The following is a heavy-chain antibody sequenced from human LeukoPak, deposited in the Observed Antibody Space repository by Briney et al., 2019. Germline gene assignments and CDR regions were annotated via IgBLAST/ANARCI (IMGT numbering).Heavy chain of an antibody. CDR2: IRYDGSNE. D-gene: IGHD3-10*01. CDR3: AKDSARIFLWFYNWFDP. CDR1: GFTFSSYG. Sequence: GGSLRLSCAASGFTFSSYGMHWVRQAPGKGLEWVAFIRYDGSNEYYADSVKGRFTISRDNSKNTLYLQMNSLRTEDTAMYYCAKDSARIFLWFYNWFDPWGQGTLVTVSS. J-gene: IGHJ5*02. V-gene: IGHV3-30*02.